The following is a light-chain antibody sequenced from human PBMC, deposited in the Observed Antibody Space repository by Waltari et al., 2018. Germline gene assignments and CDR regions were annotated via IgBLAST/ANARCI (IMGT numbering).Light chain of an antibody. Sequence: EIVLTQSPPTLSLSPGERATLPCRASQSVTSYLAWYQQKPGQAPRLLIYDASNRATGIPTRFSGSGSGTDFTLTISSLEPEDFAVYYCQQRYNWPSITFGQETRLEIK. CDR1: QSVTSY. CDR3: QQRYNWPSIT. J-gene: IGKJ5*01. V-gene: IGKV3-11*01. CDR2: DAS.